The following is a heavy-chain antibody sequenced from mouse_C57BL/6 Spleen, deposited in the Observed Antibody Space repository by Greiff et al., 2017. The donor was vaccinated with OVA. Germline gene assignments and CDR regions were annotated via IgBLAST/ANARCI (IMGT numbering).Heavy chain of an antibody. J-gene: IGHJ2*01. Sequence: VQLQQPGAELVKPGASVKLSFKASGYTFTSYWMQWVKQRPGQGLEWIGEIDPSDSYTNYNQKFKGKATLTVDTSSSTAYMQLSSLTSEDSAVYYCARSGYDYWGQGTTLTVSS. D-gene: IGHD1-3*01. CDR1: GYTFTSYW. V-gene: IGHV1-50*01. CDR2: IDPSDSYT. CDR3: ARSGYDY.